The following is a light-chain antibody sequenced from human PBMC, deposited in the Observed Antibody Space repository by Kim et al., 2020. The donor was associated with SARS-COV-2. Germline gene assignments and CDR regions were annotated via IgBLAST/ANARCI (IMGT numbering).Light chain of an antibody. Sequence: GRRVLISFSGRTPNLETQFVYWYRQVPGTAPRLLIYADDQRPSGVPDRFSASKSGTSASLAISGLRSEDEADYYCAVWDDTLSAWVFGGGTQLTVL. V-gene: IGLV1-47*01. CDR3: AVWDDTLSAWV. CDR2: ADD. J-gene: IGLJ3*02. CDR1: TPNLETQF.